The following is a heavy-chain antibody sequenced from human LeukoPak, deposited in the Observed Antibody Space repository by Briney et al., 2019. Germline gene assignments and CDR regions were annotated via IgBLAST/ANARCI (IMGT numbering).Heavy chain of an antibody. V-gene: IGHV3-30*18. CDR3: AKDLPAYCGGDCYPSLDY. Sequence: GGSLRLSCAASGFTFSSYGMHWVRQAPGKGLEWVAVISYDGSNKYYADSVKGRFTISRDNSKNTLYLQMNSLRAEDTAVYYCAKDLPAYCGGDCYPSLDYWGQGTLVTVSS. CDR1: GFTFSSYG. D-gene: IGHD2-21*02. CDR2: ISYDGSNK. J-gene: IGHJ4*02.